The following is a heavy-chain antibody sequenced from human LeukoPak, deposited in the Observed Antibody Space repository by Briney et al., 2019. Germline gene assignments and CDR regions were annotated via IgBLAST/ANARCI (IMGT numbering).Heavy chain of an antibody. Sequence: ASVKVSCKASGGTFSSYAISWVRQAPGQGLEWMGWISAYNGNTNYAQKLQGRVTMTTDTSTSTAYMELRSLRSDDTAVYYCARVAAAGKNDYWGQGTLVTVSS. CDR3: ARVAAAGKNDY. J-gene: IGHJ4*02. V-gene: IGHV1-18*01. CDR2: ISAYNGNT. D-gene: IGHD6-13*01. CDR1: GGTFSSYA.